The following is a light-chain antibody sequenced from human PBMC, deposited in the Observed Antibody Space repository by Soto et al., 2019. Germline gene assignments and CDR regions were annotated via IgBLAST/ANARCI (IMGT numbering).Light chain of an antibody. CDR1: QSISSN. Sequence: EIVRTQSPATLSGSTGERATLSCRANQSISSNLAWYQQKPGQAHRLLIYGAATRSTGIPARFSGSGSGTDFTLTISGLHSEDFAGYSGQRYNNWLDTFGGGTKVEL. CDR2: GAA. CDR3: QRYNNWLDT. V-gene: IGKV3-15*01. J-gene: IGKJ4*01.